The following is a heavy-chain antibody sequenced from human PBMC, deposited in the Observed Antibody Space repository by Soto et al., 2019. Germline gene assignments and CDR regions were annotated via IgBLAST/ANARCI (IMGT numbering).Heavy chain of an antibody. J-gene: IGHJ6*02. CDR3: ARQPVDIVVVAAPYGMDV. D-gene: IGHD2-15*01. CDR1: GYSFTSYW. V-gene: IGHV5-10-1*01. Sequence: GESLKISCKGSGYSFTSYWISWVRQMPGKGLEWMGRIDPSDSYTNYSPSFQGHVTISADKSISTAYLQWSSLKASDTAMYYCARQPVDIVVVAAPYGMDVWGQGTTVTVSS. CDR2: IDPSDSYT.